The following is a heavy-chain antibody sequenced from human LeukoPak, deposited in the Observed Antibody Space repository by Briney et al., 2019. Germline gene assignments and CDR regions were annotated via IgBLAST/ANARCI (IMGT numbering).Heavy chain of an antibody. CDR1: GAAISSGSYF. D-gene: IGHD3-3*01. J-gene: IGHJ5*02. Sequence: PSETLSLTCTVSGAAISSGSYFWSWVRQPAGKALEWIGRFHTSGGTNYNPSRESRVTISVDTSKNQFSLKLTSVTAADTAVYYCASTVFGVTYYWFDPWGQGTLVTVSS. CDR2: FHTSGGT. CDR3: ASTVFGVTYYWFDP. V-gene: IGHV4-61*02.